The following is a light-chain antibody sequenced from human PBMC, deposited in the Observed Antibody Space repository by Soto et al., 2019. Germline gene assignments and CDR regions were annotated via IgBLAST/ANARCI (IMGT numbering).Light chain of an antibody. Sequence: QSALTQPPSVSGAPGQRVTISCTGSSSNIGAGYYVHWYQQLPGTGPKLLIYGNNNRPSGVPDRFSGSKSGTSASLAITGLQAEDEADYYCQSYDSSLSALVFGGGTKLTVL. J-gene: IGLJ3*02. CDR3: QSYDSSLSALV. CDR2: GNN. V-gene: IGLV1-40*01. CDR1: SSNIGAGYY.